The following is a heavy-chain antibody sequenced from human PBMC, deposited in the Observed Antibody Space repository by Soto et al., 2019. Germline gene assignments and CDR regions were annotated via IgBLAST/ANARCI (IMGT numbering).Heavy chain of an antibody. CDR1: GGTFSSYA. D-gene: IGHD2-2*01. Sequence: QVQLVQSGAEVKKPGSSVKVSCKASGGTFSSYAISWVRQAPGQGLEWMGGIIPIFGTANYAQKFQGRVTIAAHESTSTAYMELSSLRSADTAVYYCASQPLGPSYYYGMDVWGQGTTVTVSS. CDR3: ASQPLGPSYYYGMDV. CDR2: IIPIFGTA. V-gene: IGHV1-69*12. J-gene: IGHJ6*02.